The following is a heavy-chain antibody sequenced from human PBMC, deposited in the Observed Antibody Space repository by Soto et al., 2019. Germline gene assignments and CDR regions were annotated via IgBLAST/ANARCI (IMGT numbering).Heavy chain of an antibody. CDR1: GYTFRNYG. D-gene: IGHD6-6*01. J-gene: IGHJ3*02. CDR3: ARDGRQFVPNSATFDI. V-gene: IGHV1-18*01. Sequence: QVHLLQSGAELKRPGASVRVSCKASGYTFRNYGVNWVRQAPGQGLEWLGWISAYNGNTKSAQKFQDKLTMATDTSTNTAYRELRSLTSDDTAVYFCARDGRQFVPNSATFDIWGQGTLITVSS. CDR2: ISAYNGNT.